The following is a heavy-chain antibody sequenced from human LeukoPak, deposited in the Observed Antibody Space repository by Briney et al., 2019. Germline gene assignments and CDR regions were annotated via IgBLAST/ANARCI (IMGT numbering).Heavy chain of an antibody. CDR3: AKDGWSTLSGSYFPFDY. CDR1: GFIFSSYA. D-gene: IGHD1-26*01. J-gene: IGHJ4*02. V-gene: IGHV3-23*01. CDR2: ISGSGGST. Sequence: GGSLRLSCAASGFIFSSYAMSWVRQAPGKGLEWVSAISGSGGSTYYADSVKGRFTISRDNSKNTLYLQMNSLRAEDTAVYYCAKDGWSTLSGSYFPFDYWGQGTLVTVSS.